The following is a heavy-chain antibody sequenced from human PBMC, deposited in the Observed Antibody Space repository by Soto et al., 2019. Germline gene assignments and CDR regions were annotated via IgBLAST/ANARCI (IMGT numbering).Heavy chain of an antibody. J-gene: IGHJ4*02. CDR3: ARPNARSSYHPFIY. CDR1: GGSLSSYY. D-gene: IGHD3-22*01. Sequence: SETLSLTCTVSGGSLSSYYWSWIRQPPGKGLEWIGYIYYTGSTNYNPSLKSRVTISVDTSKNQFSLKLSSVTAADTAVYYCARPNARSSYHPFIYWGQGTRVTVSS. CDR2: IYYTGST. V-gene: IGHV4-59*01.